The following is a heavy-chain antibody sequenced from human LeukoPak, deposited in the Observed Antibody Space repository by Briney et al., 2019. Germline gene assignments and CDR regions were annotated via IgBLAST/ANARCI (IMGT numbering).Heavy chain of an antibody. CDR3: ARSITMVRGVGLDNWFDP. D-gene: IGHD3-10*01. J-gene: IGHJ5*02. CDR1: GFTFSSYS. V-gene: IGHV3-21*01. Sequence: GGSLRLSCAASGFTFSSYSMNWVRQAPGKGLEWVSSISSSSSYIYYADSVKGRFTISRDNAKNTLYLQMNSLRAEDTAVYYCARSITMVRGVGLDNWFDPWGQGTLVTVSS. CDR2: ISSSSSYI.